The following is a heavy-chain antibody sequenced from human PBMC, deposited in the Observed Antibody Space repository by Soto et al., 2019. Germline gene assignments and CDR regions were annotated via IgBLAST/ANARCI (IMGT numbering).Heavy chain of an antibody. CDR1: GGSISSGDYY. CDR3: ARDPYCSSTSCYVLPQRPLKSYGMDV. V-gene: IGHV4-30-4*01. CDR2: IYYSGST. Sequence: SETLSLTCTVSGGSISSGDYYWSWIRQPPGKGLEWIGYIYYSGSTYYNTSLKSRVTISVDTSKNQFSLKLSSVTAADTAVYYCARDPYCSSTSCYVLPQRPLKSYGMDVWGQGTTVTVSS. D-gene: IGHD2-2*01. J-gene: IGHJ6*02.